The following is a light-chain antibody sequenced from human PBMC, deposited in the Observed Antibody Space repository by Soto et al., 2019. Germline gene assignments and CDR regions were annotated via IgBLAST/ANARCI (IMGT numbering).Light chain of an antibody. CDR3: QVWDISSDQYL. Sequence: SYELTQPPSVSVAPGQTASITCWGNNIESKSVHWYQQRPGQAPVLVLYDDGNRPSGITERLSGSNSGSTATLTISSVEASDEADYFCQVWDISSDQYLFGPGTKVTV. CDR2: DDG. V-gene: IGLV3-21*02. CDR1: NIESKS. J-gene: IGLJ1*01.